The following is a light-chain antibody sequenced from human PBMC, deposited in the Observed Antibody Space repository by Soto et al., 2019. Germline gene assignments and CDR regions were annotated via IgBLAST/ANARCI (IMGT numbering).Light chain of an antibody. CDR3: SSYTSSSTLV. V-gene: IGLV2-14*01. CDR1: SSDVGGYNY. J-gene: IGLJ2*01. Sequence: QSALTQPASMSGSPGQSITISCTGTSSDVGGYNYVSWYQQHPGKAPKLMIYDVSDRPSGVSNRFSGSKSGNTASLTISGLQAEDEADYYRSSYTSSSTLVLGGGTKLTVL. CDR2: DVS.